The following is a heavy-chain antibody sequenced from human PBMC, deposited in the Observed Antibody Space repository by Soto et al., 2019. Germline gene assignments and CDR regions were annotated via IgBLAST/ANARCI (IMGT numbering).Heavy chain of an antibody. CDR2: IYYSGST. J-gene: IGHJ1*01. V-gene: IGHV4-59*12. Sequence: SETLSLTCTVSGGSISSYYWSWIRQPPGKGLEWIGYIYYSGSTNYNPSLKSRVTISVDTSKNQFSLKLSSVTAADTAVYYCASLRFLEWSREYFQHWGQGTLVTVSS. CDR3: ASLRFLEWSREYFQH. CDR1: GGSISSYY. D-gene: IGHD3-3*01.